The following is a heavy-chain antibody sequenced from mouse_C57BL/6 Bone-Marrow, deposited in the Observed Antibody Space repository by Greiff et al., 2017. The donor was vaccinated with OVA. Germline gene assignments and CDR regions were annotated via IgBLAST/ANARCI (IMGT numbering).Heavy chain of an antibody. D-gene: IGHD2-5*01. V-gene: IGHV5-4*01. Sequence: EVMLVESGGGLVKPGGSLKLSCAASGFTFSSYAMSWVRQTPEKRLEWVATISDGGSYTYYPDNVKGRFTISRDNAKNNLYLQMSHLKSEDTAMYYCARERSIVTTPYWGQGTLVTVSA. J-gene: IGHJ3*01. CDR1: GFTFSSYA. CDR2: ISDGGSYT. CDR3: ARERSIVTTPY.